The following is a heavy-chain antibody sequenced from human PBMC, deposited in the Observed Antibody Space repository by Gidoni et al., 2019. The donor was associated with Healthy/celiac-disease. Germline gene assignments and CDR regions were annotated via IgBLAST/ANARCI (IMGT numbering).Heavy chain of an antibody. V-gene: IGHV2-70*15. CDR3: ARIRGVATMDVGYYYYGMDV. Sequence: QVTLRESGPALVKPTQTLTLTCNFSGFALSNSGMCVRWIRQPPGKALEWLARIDWDVDKYYSTSLKTRLTISKDTSKNQVVLTMTNMDPVDTATYYCARIRGVATMDVGYYYYGMDVWGQGTTVTVSS. CDR1: GFALSNSGMC. J-gene: IGHJ6*02. CDR2: IDWDVDK. D-gene: IGHD5-12*01.